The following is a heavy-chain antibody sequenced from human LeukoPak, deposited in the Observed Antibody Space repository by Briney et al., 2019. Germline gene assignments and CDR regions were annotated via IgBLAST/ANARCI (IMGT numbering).Heavy chain of an antibody. Sequence: ASVKVSCTASGYTFTSYDINWVRQATGQGLEWMGWMNPNSGNTGYAQKFQGRVTMTRNTSISTAYMELSSLRSDDTAVYYCARLPSEGGLLWFGELFLDYWGQGTLVTVSS. V-gene: IGHV1-8*01. CDR3: ARLPSEGGLLWFGELFLDY. D-gene: IGHD3-10*01. CDR2: MNPNSGNT. CDR1: GYTFTSYD. J-gene: IGHJ4*02.